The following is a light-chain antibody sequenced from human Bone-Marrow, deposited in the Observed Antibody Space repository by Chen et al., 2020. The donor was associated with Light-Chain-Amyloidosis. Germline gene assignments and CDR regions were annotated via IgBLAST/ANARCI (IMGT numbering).Light chain of an antibody. CDR2: RDT. CDR1: DLPTKY. J-gene: IGLJ2*01. Sequence: SYELTQPPSVSVSPGQTASITCSGDDLPTKYAYWYQQKPGQAPVLVIHRDTERPSGISERFSGSSSWTTATLTISGVQAEDEADYHCQSADSSGTYEVIFGGGTKLTVL. CDR3: QSADSSGTYEVI. V-gene: IGLV3-25*03.